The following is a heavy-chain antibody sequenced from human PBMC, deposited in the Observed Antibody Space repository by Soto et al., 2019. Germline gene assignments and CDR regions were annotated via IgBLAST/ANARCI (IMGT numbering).Heavy chain of an antibody. V-gene: IGHV4-59*01. CDR1: GGSISSYY. CDR3: ARAIDWFDP. CDR2: IYYSGST. Sequence: QVQLQESGPGLVKPSETLSLTCTVSGGSISSYYWSWIRQPPGKGLEWIGYIYYSGSTNYNPSLKSRVTISVDTSKNQFSLKLSSVTAADTAVYYCARAIDWFDPWGQGTLVTVSS. J-gene: IGHJ5*02.